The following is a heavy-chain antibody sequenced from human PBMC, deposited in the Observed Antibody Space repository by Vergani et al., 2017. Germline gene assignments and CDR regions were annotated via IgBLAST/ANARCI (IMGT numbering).Heavy chain of an antibody. CDR3: AKDWLARAGQLARPNYYYYGMDV. V-gene: IGHV3-23*04. D-gene: IGHD6-6*01. Sequence: EVQLVESGGGLVQPGGSLRLSCAASGFTFSSYSMNWVRQAPGKGLEWVSAISGSGGSTYYADSVKGRFTISRDNSKNTLYLQMNSLRAEDTAVYYCAKDWLARAGQLARPNYYYYGMDVWGQGTTVTVSS. CDR1: GFTFSSYS. CDR2: ISGSGGST. J-gene: IGHJ6*02.